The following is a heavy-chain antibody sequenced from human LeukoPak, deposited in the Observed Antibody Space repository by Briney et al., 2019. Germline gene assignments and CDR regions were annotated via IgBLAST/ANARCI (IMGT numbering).Heavy chain of an antibody. J-gene: IGHJ4*02. CDR3: ARDILTGYDY. Sequence: PPETLSLTCTVSTGSLSSYCWSWIRQPPGKGLEWIGYIFYSATTNYNPSLKSRVPISVDTSKNQFSLKLSSVTAADSAVYYCARDILTGYDYWGQGTLVTVSS. CDR1: TGSLSSYC. CDR2: IFYSATT. D-gene: IGHD3-9*01. V-gene: IGHV4-59*01.